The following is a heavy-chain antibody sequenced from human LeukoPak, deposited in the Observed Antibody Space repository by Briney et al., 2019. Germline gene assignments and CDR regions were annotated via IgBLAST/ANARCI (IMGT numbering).Heavy chain of an antibody. CDR1: GGSISSSSYY. V-gene: IGHV4-39*01. CDR2: IYYSGST. CDR3: ARVKAVAGTLPHLLDY. Sequence: SETLSLTCTVSGGSISSSSYYWGWIRQPPGKGLEWIGSIYYSGSTYYNPSLKSRVTISVDTSKNQFSLQLSSVTAADTAVYYCARVKAVAGTLPHLLDYWGQGTLVTVSS. D-gene: IGHD6-19*01. J-gene: IGHJ4*01.